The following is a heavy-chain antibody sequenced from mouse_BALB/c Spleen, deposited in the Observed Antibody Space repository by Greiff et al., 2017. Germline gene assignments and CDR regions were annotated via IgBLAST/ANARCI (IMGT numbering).Heavy chain of an antibody. J-gene: IGHJ4*01. V-gene: IGHV5-12-1*01. CDR2: ISSGGGST. CDR3: ARRGDYGAMDY. Sequence: DVQLVESGGGLVKPGGSLKLSCAASGFAFSSYDMSWVRQTPEKRLEWVAYISSGGGSTYYPDTVKGRFTISRDNAKNTLYLQMSSLKSEDTAMYYCARRGDYGAMDYWGQGTSVTVSS. CDR1: GFAFSSYD.